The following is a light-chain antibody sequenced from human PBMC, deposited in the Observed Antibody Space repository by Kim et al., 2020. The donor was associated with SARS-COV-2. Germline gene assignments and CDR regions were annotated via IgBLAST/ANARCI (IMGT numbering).Light chain of an antibody. CDR1: SGSIASHY. CDR2: EDD. V-gene: IGLV6-57*04. CDR3: QSYDSSSHV. J-gene: IGLJ1*01. Sequence: NFMLTQPHSVSESPGKTITISCTRSSGSIASHYVVWYQQRPGSVPTTVIYEDDQRPSGVPERFSGSIDRSSNSASLTISGLQTEDEADYYCQSYDSSSHVFGTGTKVTVL.